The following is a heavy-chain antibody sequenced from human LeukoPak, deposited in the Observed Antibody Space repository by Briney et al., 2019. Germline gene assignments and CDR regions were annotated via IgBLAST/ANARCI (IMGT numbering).Heavy chain of an antibody. CDR3: ARARQDIVVVPADNWFDP. Sequence: SETLSLTCTVSGGSISSHYWSWIRQPPGKGLEWIGYIYYSGSTNYNPSLKSRVTISVDTSKNQFSLKLSSVTAADTAVYYCARARQDIVVVPADNWFDPWGQGTLVTVSS. CDR2: IYYSGST. V-gene: IGHV4-59*11. D-gene: IGHD2-2*01. J-gene: IGHJ5*02. CDR1: GGSISSHY.